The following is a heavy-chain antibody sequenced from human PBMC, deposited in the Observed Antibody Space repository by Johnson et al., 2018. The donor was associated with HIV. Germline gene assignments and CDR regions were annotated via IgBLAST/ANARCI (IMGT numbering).Heavy chain of an antibody. CDR2: ISSSGSTI. CDR3: ARVQATLGFRASVAAFDI. J-gene: IGHJ3*02. V-gene: IGHV3-11*04. CDR1: GFTFGDYG. D-gene: IGHD3-10*01. Sequence: QVQLVESGGGVVRPGGSLRLSCGASGFTFGDYGMSWVRQAPGKGLEWVSYISSSGSTIYHAESVKGRFTISRDNAKKSLYLQMNSLRIEDTAVYYFARVQATLGFRASVAAFDIWGQGTMVTVSS.